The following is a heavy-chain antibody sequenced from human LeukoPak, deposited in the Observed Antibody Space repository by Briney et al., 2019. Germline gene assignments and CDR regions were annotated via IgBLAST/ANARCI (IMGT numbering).Heavy chain of an antibody. CDR1: GGSISSSSYY. D-gene: IGHD3-10*01. J-gene: IGHJ5*02. CDR3: ARNRYYYGSGNYGVPNWFDP. Sequence: SETLSLTCTVSGGSISSSSYYWGWIRQPPGKGLEWIGRIYYSGSTYYNPARKSRVTISVDTSKNQFSLKLSSVTAADTAMYYCARNRYYYGSGNYGVPNWFDPWGQGTLVTVSS. V-gene: IGHV4-39*01. CDR2: IYYSGST.